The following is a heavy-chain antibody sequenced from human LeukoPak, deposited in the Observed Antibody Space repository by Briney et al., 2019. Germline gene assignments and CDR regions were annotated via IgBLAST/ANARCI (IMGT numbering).Heavy chain of an antibody. CDR2: IIPILGIA. Sequence: GASVKVSCKASGGTFSSYAISWVRQAPGQGLEWMGRIIPILGIANYAQKFQGRVTITADKSTSTAYMELSSLRSEDTAVYYCARRYAPYYYGMDVWGQGTTVTVSS. J-gene: IGHJ6*02. CDR3: ARRYAPYYYGMDV. V-gene: IGHV1-69*04. CDR1: GGTFSSYA. D-gene: IGHD2-2*01.